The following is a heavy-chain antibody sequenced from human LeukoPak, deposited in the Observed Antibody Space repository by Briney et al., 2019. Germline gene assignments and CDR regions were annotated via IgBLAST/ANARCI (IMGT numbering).Heavy chain of an antibody. Sequence: PSETLSLTCTVSGGSISSYYWRWIRQPPGKGLEWIGYIYYSGSTNYNPSLKIRVTISVDTSKNQFSLKLSSVTAADTAVYYCARNVVAEYFDYWGQGTLVTVSS. D-gene: IGHD2-15*01. CDR3: ARNVVAEYFDY. CDR2: IYYSGST. J-gene: IGHJ4*02. CDR1: GGSISSYY. V-gene: IGHV4-59*08.